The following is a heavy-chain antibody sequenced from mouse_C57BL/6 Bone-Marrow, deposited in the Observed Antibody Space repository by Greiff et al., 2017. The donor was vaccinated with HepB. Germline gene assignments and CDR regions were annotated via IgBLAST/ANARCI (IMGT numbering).Heavy chain of an antibody. CDR1: GYTFTEYT. J-gene: IGHJ3*01. CDR2: FYPGSGSI. D-gene: IGHD2-10*01. Sequence: QVQLKQSGAELVKPGASVKLSCKASGYTFTEYTIHWVKQRSGQGLEWIGWFYPGSGSIKYNEKFKDKSTLTADKSSIKVYMELSRLTSEVSAVYFCARHEAYCIPFAYWGQGALVTVAA. CDR3: ARHEAYCIPFAY. V-gene: IGHV1-62-2*01.